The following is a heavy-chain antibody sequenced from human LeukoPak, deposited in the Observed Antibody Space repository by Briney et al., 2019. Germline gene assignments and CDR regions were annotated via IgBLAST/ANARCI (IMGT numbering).Heavy chain of an antibody. J-gene: IGHJ4*02. V-gene: IGHV4-39*07. CDR3: ARSFKKYSSSPPGY. CDR1: GGSISSGDYY. CDR2: INHSGST. Sequence: SETLSLTCTVSGGSISSGDYYWSWIRQPPGKGLEWIGEINHSGSTNYNPSLKSRVTISVDTSKNQFSLKLSSVTAADTAVYYCARSFKKYSSSPPGYWGQGTLVTVSS. D-gene: IGHD6-13*01.